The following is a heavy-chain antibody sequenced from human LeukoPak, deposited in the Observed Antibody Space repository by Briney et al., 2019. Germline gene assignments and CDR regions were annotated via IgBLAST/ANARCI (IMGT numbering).Heavy chain of an antibody. CDR1: GGSISSYY. V-gene: IGHV4-59*12. CDR3: ARLIGLPLYWFDP. D-gene: IGHD5/OR15-5a*01. J-gene: IGHJ5*02. Sequence: SETLSLTSTVSGGSISSYYWSWIRQPPGKGLEWIGYIYYSGSTNYNPSLKSRVTISVDTSKNQFSLKLSSVTAADTAVYYCARLIGLPLYWFDPWGQGTLVTVSS. CDR2: IYYSGST.